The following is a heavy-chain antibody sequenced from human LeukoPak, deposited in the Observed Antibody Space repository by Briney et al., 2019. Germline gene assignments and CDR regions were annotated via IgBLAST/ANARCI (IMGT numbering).Heavy chain of an antibody. V-gene: IGHV3-73*01. Sequence: GGSLKLSCAAPGFTFSGSAMHWVRQASGKGLEWVGRIRSKANSYATAYAASVKGRFTISRDDSKNTAYLQMNSLKTEDTAVYYCTSHHYGYYPFFYCGQGTLVTVSS. CDR3: TSHHYGYYPFFY. CDR2: IRSKANSYAT. D-gene: IGHD4-17*01. J-gene: IGHJ4*02. CDR1: GFTFSGSA.